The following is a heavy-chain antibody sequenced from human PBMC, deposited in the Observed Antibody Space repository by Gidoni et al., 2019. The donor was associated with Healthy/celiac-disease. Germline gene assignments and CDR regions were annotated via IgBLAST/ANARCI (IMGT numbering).Heavy chain of an antibody. Sequence: EVQLVESGGGLVRPGGALGHPCAAQGCPFSSYAMSWVRQAPGKGLEWFSSISVIGGSTYYADSVKGRFTISRDNSKNTLYLQMNSLRAEDTAVYYCAKASRYSSGRMDVWGQGTTVTVSS. V-gene: IGHV3-23*04. CDR2: ISVIGGST. D-gene: IGHD6-19*01. J-gene: IGHJ6*02. CDR3: AKASRYSSGRMDV. CDR1: GCPFSSYA.